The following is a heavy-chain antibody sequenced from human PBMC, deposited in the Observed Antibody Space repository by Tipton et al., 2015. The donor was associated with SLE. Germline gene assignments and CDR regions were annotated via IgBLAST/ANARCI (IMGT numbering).Heavy chain of an antibody. D-gene: IGHD6-19*01. CDR2: INHSGST. CDR1: GGSFSGYY. J-gene: IGHJ4*02. CDR3: ARAVAGNFDY. V-gene: IGHV4-34*01. Sequence: LSCAVYGGSFSGYYWSWIRQPPGKGLEWIGEINHSGSTNYNPSLKSRVTISVDTSKNQFSLKLSSVTAADTAVYYCARAVAGNFDYWGQGTLVTVSS.